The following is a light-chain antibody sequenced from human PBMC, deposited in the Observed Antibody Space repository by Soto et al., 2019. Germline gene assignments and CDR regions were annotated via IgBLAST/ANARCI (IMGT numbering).Light chain of an antibody. Sequence: QSVLTQPPSVSVAPGQKVTISCSGSSSNVGNNYVSWYQQLPGTAPKLLIYDNNKRPSGIPDRFSGSKSATSATLDITALQTGDEADYYCGAWDSSLMGVVFGGGTKVTV. CDR3: GAWDSSLMGVV. V-gene: IGLV1-51*01. J-gene: IGLJ2*01. CDR1: SSNVGNNY. CDR2: DNN.